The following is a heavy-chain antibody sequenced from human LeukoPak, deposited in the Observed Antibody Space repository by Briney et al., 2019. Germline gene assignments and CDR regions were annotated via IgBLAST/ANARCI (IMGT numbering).Heavy chain of an antibody. CDR3: TRAKVPPRPTWFGS. V-gene: IGHV1-46*01. J-gene: IGHJ5*01. D-gene: IGHD3-10*01. CDR1: GYTFTSNY. CDR2: INAGGEDP. Sequence: ASVKVSCKASGYTFTSNYIHWVRQAPGEGLEWMGVINAGGEDPKFAQNFQGRVDLTWDTSTNTIYMELARLRSEDTAVYYCTRAKVPPRPTWFGSWGQGTLVTVSS.